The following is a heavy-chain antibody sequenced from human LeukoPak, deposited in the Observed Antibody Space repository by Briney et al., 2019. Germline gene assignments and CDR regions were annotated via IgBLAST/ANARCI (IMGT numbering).Heavy chain of an antibody. CDR2: MNPNSGNT. Sequence: ASVKVSCKASGYTFTSYDINWVRQATGQGLEWMGWMNPNSGNTGYAQKFQGRVTMTRNTSISTAYMELSSLRSEDTAAYYCARGEGFWSGYYTGLAFDIWGQGTMVTVSS. J-gene: IGHJ3*02. V-gene: IGHV1-8*01. D-gene: IGHD3-3*01. CDR3: ARGEGFWSGYYTGLAFDI. CDR1: GYTFTSYD.